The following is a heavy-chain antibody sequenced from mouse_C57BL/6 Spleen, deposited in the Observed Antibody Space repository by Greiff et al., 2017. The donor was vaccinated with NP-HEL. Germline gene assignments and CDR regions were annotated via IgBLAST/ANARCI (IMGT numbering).Heavy chain of an antibody. CDR1: GFNIKDDY. D-gene: IGHD3-3*01. CDR2: IDPENGDT. J-gene: IGHJ3*01. V-gene: IGHV14-4*01. Sequence: EVMLVESGAELVRPGASVKLSCTASGFNIKDDYMHWVKQRPEQGLEWIGWIDPENGDTEYASKFQGKATIKADTSSNTAYLQLSSLTSEDTAVYYCTTGDLFAYWGQGTLVTVSA. CDR3: TTGDLFAY.